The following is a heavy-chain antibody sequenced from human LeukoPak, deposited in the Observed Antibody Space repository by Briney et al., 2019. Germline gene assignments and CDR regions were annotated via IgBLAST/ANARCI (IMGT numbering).Heavy chain of an antibody. CDR2: INPNSGGT. J-gene: IGHJ5*02. CDR1: GYTFTGYY. V-gene: IGHV1-2*02. Sequence: GASVKVSCKASGYTFTGYYMHWVRQAPGQGLEWMGWINPNSGGTNYAQKFQGRVTMTRDTSISTAYMELSRLRSDDTAVYCCARTVATIRWFDPWGQGTLVTVSS. D-gene: IGHD5-12*01. CDR3: ARTVATIRWFDP.